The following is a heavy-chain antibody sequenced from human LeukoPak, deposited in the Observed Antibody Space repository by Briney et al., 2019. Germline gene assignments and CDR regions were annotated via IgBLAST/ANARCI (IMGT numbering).Heavy chain of an antibody. CDR3: AKGEGRYDFWSDSLVDY. V-gene: IGHV3-23*01. CDR2: ISGSGGST. D-gene: IGHD3-3*01. CDR1: GFTFSSYA. Sequence: PGGSLRLSCAASGFTFSSYAMSWVRQAPGKGLEWVSAISGSGGSTYYADSVKGRFTISRDNSKNTLYLQMNSLRAEDTAVYYCAKGEGRYDFWSDSLVDYWGQGTLVTVSS. J-gene: IGHJ4*02.